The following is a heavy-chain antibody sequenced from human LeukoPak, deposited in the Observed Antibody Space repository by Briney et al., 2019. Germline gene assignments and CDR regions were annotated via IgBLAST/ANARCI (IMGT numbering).Heavy chain of an antibody. CDR2: IYYSGST. V-gene: IGHV4-30-4*01. CDR3: ARDVSYDSSAHDAFDI. Sequence: SETLSLTCTVSGGSISSGDYYWSWIRQPPGKGLEWIGYIYYSGSTYYNPSLKSRVTISVDTSKNQFSLKPSSVTAADTAVYYCARDVSYDSSAHDAFDIWGQGTMVTVSS. J-gene: IGHJ3*02. D-gene: IGHD3-22*01. CDR1: GGSISSGDYY.